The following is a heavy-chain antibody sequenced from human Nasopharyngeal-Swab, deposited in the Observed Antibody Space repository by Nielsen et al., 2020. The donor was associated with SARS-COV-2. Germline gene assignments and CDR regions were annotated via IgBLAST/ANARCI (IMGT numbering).Heavy chain of an antibody. CDR2: IIPIFGTA. D-gene: IGHD3-16*02. V-gene: IGHV1-69*06. Sequence: SVKVCCKASGGTFSSYAISWVRQAPGQGLEWMGGIIPIFGTANYAQKFQGRVTITADKSTSTAYMELSSLRSEDTAVYYCASSPQYYDYVWGSYRSLFDYWGQGTLVTVSS. CDR3: ASSPQYYDYVWGSYRSLFDY. J-gene: IGHJ4*02. CDR1: GGTFSSYA.